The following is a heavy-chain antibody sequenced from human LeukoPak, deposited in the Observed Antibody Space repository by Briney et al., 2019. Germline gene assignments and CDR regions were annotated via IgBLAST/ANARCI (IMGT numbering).Heavy chain of an antibody. CDR3: ARGATHDYYYYYMDA. CDR1: GGSISGYY. CDR2: ISYSGST. D-gene: IGHD1-26*01. Sequence: SETLSLTCSVSGGSISGYYWSWIRQPPGKGLKCIGYISYSGSTNYNPSLKSRVTISVDTSKNQFSLKLSSVTAADTAVYYCARGATHDYYYYYMDAWGKGTTVTISS. V-gene: IGHV4-59*01. J-gene: IGHJ6*03.